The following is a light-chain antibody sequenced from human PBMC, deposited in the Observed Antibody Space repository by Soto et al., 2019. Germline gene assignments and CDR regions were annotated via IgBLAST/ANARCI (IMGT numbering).Light chain of an antibody. Sequence: EIVLTQSPGTLSLSPGERGTPSCRASQSVSNNYLAWYLQKPGQAHRLLIYGAYSRATGIQDRFSGSGSGTDFTLTISRLEPEDFAVYYCQQYGSSPQTFGQGTKVDIK. V-gene: IGKV3-20*01. CDR2: GAY. CDR3: QQYGSSPQT. CDR1: QSVSNNY. J-gene: IGKJ1*01.